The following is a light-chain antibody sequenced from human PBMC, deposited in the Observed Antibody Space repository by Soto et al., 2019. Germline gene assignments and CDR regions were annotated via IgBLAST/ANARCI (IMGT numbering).Light chain of an antibody. CDR1: QSVSSSY. CDR2: GAS. V-gene: IGKV3-20*01. CDR3: QQYGSSLIT. Sequence: EIVLTQSPGTLSLSPGERATLSCMASQSVSSSYLAWYQQKPGQAPRLLIYGASSRATGIPDRFSGSGSGTDFTLTISRLEPEDFAVYYCQQYGSSLITFGPGTKVDIK. J-gene: IGKJ3*01.